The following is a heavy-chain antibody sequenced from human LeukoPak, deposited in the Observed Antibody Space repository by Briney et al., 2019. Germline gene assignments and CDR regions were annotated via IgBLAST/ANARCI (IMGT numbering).Heavy chain of an antibody. CDR3: ARTGPLRGGMDV. Sequence: SETLSLTCTVSGDSINSSSYYWGWIRQPPGKGLEWIGSLFYSLYHSESIYYTGSAYYNPSLKSRITIAVDTSKNQFSLKVNSVNRGDTAVYYCARTGPLRGGMDVWGQGTTVTVSS. CDR2: LFYSLYHSESIYYTGSA. J-gene: IGHJ6*02. V-gene: IGHV4-39*01. CDR1: GDSINSSSYY. D-gene: IGHD3-9*01.